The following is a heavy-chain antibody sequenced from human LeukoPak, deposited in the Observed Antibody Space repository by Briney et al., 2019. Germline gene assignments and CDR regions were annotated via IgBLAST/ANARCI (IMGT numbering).Heavy chain of an antibody. J-gene: IGHJ4*02. CDR2: SRNKANGYPT. Sequence: GGSLRLSCAASGFTFSDYYMDWVRHAPGKGLEGVGRSRNKANGYPTEYAASVQGRFTISRDDSKNSVYLQMNSLKTEDTAVYYCARDERRSDYWGQGTLVTVSS. CDR3: ARDERRSDY. CDR1: GFTFSDYY. V-gene: IGHV3-72*01.